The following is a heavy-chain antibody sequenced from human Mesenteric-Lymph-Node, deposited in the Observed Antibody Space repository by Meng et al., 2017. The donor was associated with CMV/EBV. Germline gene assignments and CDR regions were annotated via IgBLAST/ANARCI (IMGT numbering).Heavy chain of an antibody. Sequence: GESLEISCAASGFTFTSYALSWVRQAPGKGLGWGSAISGSGGSTYYADSVKGRFTISRENSKNTLYLQMNSLRAEDTAVYYCAKDFYGDPFYFDCWGQGTLVTVSS. CDR2: ISGSGGST. J-gene: IGHJ4*02. D-gene: IGHD4-17*01. V-gene: IGHV3-23*01. CDR1: GFTFTSYA. CDR3: AKDFYGDPFYFDC.